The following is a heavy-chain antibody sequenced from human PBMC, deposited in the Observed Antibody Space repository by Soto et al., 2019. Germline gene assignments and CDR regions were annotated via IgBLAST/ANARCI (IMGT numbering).Heavy chain of an antibody. J-gene: IGHJ4*02. CDR2: IYDSGST. Sequence: SETLSLTCTVSGGSISSSGYYWSWIRQHPGKGLEWIGYIYDSGSTYYNPSLKRRATISLDTSKNQFSLKLSSVTAADTALYYCARELIRGVIGALDCWGQGTLVTVSS. D-gene: IGHD3-10*01. CDR1: GGSISSSGYY. CDR3: ARELIRGVIGALDC. V-gene: IGHV4-31*03.